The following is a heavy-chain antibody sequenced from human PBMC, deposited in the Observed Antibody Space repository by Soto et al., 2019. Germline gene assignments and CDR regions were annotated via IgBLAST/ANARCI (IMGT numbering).Heavy chain of an antibody. CDR3: ARDSTRRGACDI. CDR1: GGSFSVYY. D-gene: IGHD4-4*01. CDR2: VNHAGSS. J-gene: IGHJ3*02. Sequence: SETLSLTCAISGGSFSVYYWNWIRQSPGKGLEWIGEVNHAGSSNYSPSLRSRVTISVDTSKNQFSLKLSSVTAADTAVYFCARDSTRRGACDICGQGTMLTVSS. V-gene: IGHV4-34*01.